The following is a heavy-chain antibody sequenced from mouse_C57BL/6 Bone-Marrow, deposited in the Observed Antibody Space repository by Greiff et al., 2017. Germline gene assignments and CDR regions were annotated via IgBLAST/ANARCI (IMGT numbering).Heavy chain of an antibody. CDR1: GFTFSSYG. V-gene: IGHV5-6*02. D-gene: IGHD1-1*02. Sequence: EVKLEASGGDLVKPGGSLKLSCAASGFTFSSYGMSWVRQTPDKRLEWVATISSGGSYTYYPDSVKGRFTISRDNAKNTLYLQMSSLKSEDTAMYYCARHGGSWFAYWGQGTLVTVSA. CDR2: ISSGGSYT. CDR3: ARHGGSWFAY. J-gene: IGHJ3*01.